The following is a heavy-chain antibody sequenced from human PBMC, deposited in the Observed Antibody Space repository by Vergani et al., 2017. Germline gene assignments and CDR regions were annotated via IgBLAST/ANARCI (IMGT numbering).Heavy chain of an antibody. CDR3: ARHDSGHYDASYYGLDV. J-gene: IGHJ6*02. D-gene: IGHD3-16*01. Sequence: QLQLHKSGPGLVKPSETLSLTCTLSGGSISSSSHFWGWLRQTPGKGLEWIGSTYYTGRAYYNPSLKSRVSISVDASKNQFSLKLSSVTAADSAVYYCARHDSGHYDASYYGLDVWGQGTTVTVSS. CDR2: TYYTGRA. CDR1: GGSISSSSHF. V-gene: IGHV4-39*01.